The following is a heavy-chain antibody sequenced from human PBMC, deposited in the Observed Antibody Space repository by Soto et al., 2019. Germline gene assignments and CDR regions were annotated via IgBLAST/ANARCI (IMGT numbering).Heavy chain of an antibody. CDR1: GFSLSTTGVG. V-gene: IGHV2-5*02. CDR2: IFWDDDM. CDR3: ASSPGYRIFDC. Sequence: QITLKESGPTLVKPTQTLTLTCTFSGFSLSTTGVGVGWIRQPPGKALEWLALIFWDDDMRYRPSLKSRLTITKDTSKNQVVLTWTNMDPVDTATYCCASSPGYRIFDCWGKGNLVAVSS. D-gene: IGHD3-16*02. J-gene: IGHJ4*02.